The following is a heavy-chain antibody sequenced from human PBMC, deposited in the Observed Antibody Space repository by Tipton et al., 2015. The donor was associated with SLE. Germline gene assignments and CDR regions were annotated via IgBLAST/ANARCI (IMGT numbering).Heavy chain of an antibody. CDR3: VRGNSGPAQYYSDMDV. V-gene: IGHV1-18*01. CDR2: ISAYNDYT. Sequence: QSGAEVKKPGASVKVSCTASGYIFSNHGVSWVRQAPGQGLEWVAWISAYNDYTNFARKVQGRVTMTTDISTNTAYLELRSLRSDDAAVYYCVRGNSGPAQYYSDMDVWGQGTTVTVSS. D-gene: IGHD3-10*01. J-gene: IGHJ6*02. CDR1: GYIFSNHG.